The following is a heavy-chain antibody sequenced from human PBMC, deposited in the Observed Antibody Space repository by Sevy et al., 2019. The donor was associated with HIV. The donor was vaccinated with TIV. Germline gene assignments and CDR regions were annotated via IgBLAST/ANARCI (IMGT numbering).Heavy chain of an antibody. D-gene: IGHD3-22*01. V-gene: IGHV3-53*01. CDR3: ARLNVYYYDDDCYYTTGNAFDI. Sequence: GGSLRLSCAASGFSVSDTYMSWVRQAPGKGLEWVSVIYSGDKTYHADSVKGRFTISRDSYKNTIYLQLNSLRTEDTAVYYCARLNVYYYDDDCYYTTGNAFDIWGQGTMVTVSS. CDR1: GFSVSDTY. J-gene: IGHJ3*02. CDR2: IYSGDKT.